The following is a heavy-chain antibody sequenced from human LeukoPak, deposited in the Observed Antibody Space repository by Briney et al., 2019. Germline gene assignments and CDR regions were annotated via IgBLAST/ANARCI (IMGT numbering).Heavy chain of an antibody. J-gene: IGHJ4*02. CDR1: GFTVSSNY. D-gene: IGHD3-22*01. CDR2: IYTGGTT. Sequence: GGSLRLSCAVSGFTVSSNYMSWVRQAPGKGLEWVSVIYTGGTTYYADSVKGRFTISRDNSKNTLYLQMNSLRAEDTAVYYCARDGDDTSGYFSPFDYWGRGTLVTVSS. V-gene: IGHV3-53*01. CDR3: ARDGDDTSGYFSPFDY.